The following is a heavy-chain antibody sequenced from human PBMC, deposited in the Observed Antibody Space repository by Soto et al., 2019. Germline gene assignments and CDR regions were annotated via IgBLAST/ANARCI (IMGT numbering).Heavy chain of an antibody. CDR1: GCTFTRYD. J-gene: IGHJ6*02. CDR3: ANFWSGYPRPGYYGMDV. D-gene: IGHD3-3*01. CDR2: MNPNSGNT. Sequence: GAAVKVSCKACGCTFTRYDINWVRQATGQGLEWMGWMNPNSGNTGYAQKFQGRVTMTRNTSISTAYMELSSLRSEDTAVYYCANFWSGYPRPGYYGMDVWGQGTTVTVSS. V-gene: IGHV1-8*01.